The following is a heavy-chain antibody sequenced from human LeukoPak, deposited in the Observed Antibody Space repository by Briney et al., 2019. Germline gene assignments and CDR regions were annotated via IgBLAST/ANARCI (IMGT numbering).Heavy chain of an antibody. Sequence: SETLSLTCTVSGGSISSYHWSWIRQPPGKGLEWIGYIYYSGSTNYNPSLKSRVTISVDTSKNQFSLKLSSVTAADTAVYYCARHDYYGSGSYYNPNYYYGMDVWGQGTTVTVSS. CDR2: IYYSGST. CDR3: ARHDYYGSGSYYNPNYYYGMDV. CDR1: GGSISSYH. D-gene: IGHD3-10*01. J-gene: IGHJ6*02. V-gene: IGHV4-59*08.